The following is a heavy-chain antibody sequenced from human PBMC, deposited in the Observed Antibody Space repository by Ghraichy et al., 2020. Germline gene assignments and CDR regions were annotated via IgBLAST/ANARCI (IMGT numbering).Heavy chain of an antibody. CDR3: SRAPRQLVHDDFDV. D-gene: IGHD1-1*01. CDR1: GGSFSGYY. V-gene: IGHV4-4*07. J-gene: IGHJ3*01. Sequence: SETLSLTCAVSGGSFSGYYWSWIRQPAGKGLELVGRIYASGSTNYNPSLKSRVTISVDTTKNQFSLTLSSVTAADTAVYYCSRAPRQLVHDDFDVWGQGTMVTVSS. CDR2: IYASGST.